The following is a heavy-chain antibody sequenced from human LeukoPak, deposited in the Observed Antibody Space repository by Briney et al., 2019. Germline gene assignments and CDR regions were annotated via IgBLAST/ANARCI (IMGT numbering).Heavy chain of an antibody. Sequence: PGGSLRLSCAASGFTFSSYWMSWVRQAPGKGLEWVANIKQDGSEKYYVDSVKGRFTISRDNAKNSLYLQMNSLRAEDTAVYYCARVMADGSGTAFDYWGQGTLVTVSS. V-gene: IGHV3-7*01. CDR3: ARVMADGSGTAFDY. D-gene: IGHD3-10*01. CDR2: IKQDGSEK. CDR1: GFTFSSYW. J-gene: IGHJ4*02.